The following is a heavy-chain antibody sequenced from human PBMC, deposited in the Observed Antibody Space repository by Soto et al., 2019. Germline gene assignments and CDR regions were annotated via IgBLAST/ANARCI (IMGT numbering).Heavy chain of an antibody. CDR3: ARSVMTTGIY. CDR1: GFTLSDYW. Sequence: GGSLRLSCAASGFTLSDYWMHWVRQVPGKGLVWVSRINSDGSSVSYADSVKGRFTISRDNAKNTLFLQMNSLRAEDTAVYYCARSVMTTGIYWGQGTLVTVSS. D-gene: IGHD4-17*01. V-gene: IGHV3-74*01. J-gene: IGHJ4*02. CDR2: INSDGSSV.